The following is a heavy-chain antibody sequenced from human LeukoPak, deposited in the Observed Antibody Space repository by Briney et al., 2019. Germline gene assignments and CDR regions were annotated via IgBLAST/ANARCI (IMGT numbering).Heavy chain of an antibody. Sequence: PSETLSLTCTVSGGSINSYYWSWIRQPPGKGLECIGYIHYTGSTNYNPSLKSRVTISVDTSKSQFSLKLSSVTAADTAIYYCARGGYYGSGNDFRFDPWGQGALVTVSS. CDR3: ARGGYYGSGNDFRFDP. V-gene: IGHV4-59*01. D-gene: IGHD3-10*01. CDR1: GGSINSYY. J-gene: IGHJ5*02. CDR2: IHYTGST.